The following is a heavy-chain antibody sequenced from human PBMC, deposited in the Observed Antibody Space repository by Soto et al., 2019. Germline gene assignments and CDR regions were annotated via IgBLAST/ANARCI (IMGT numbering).Heavy chain of an antibody. CDR2: FDPEDGET. Sequence: ASVKVSCKVSGYTLTELSMHWVRQAPGKGLEWMGGFDPEDGETIYAQKSQGRVTMTEDTSTDTAYMELSSLRSEDTAVYYCATDGRITIFGVADFDYWGQGTLVTVS. J-gene: IGHJ4*02. CDR1: GYTLTELS. D-gene: IGHD3-3*01. CDR3: ATDGRITIFGVADFDY. V-gene: IGHV1-24*01.